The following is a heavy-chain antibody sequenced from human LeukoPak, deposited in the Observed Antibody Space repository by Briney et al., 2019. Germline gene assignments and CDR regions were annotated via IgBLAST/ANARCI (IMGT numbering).Heavy chain of an antibody. CDR3: AREVSSGWSGYYFDY. CDR1: GFTFSSYS. V-gene: IGHV3-48*01. CDR2: ISSSSSTI. J-gene: IGHJ4*02. D-gene: IGHD6-19*01. Sequence: PGGSLRLSCAASGFTFSSYSMNWVRQAPGKGLEWVPYISSSSSTIYYADSVKGRFTISRDNAKNSLYLQMNSLRAEDTAVYYCAREVSSGWSGYYFDYWGQGTLVTVSS.